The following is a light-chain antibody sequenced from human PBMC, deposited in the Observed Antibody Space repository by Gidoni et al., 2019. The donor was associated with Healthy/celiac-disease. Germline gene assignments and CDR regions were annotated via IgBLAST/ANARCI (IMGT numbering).Light chain of an antibody. CDR2: DAS. V-gene: IGKV1-33*01. CDR1: QDISNY. J-gene: IGKJ4*01. CDR3: QQYDNLPPLT. Sequence: DIQMTQSPSSLSASVGDRVTITCQASQDISNYLNWYQQKPGKAPKLLIYDASNLETGVPSRFSGRGSGTDFTFTISSLQPEDIATYYCQQYDNLPPLTCGGGTKVEIK.